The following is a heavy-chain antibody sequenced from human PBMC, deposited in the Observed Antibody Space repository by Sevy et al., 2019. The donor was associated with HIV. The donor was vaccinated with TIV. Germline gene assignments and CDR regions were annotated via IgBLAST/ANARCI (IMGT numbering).Heavy chain of an antibody. V-gene: IGHV1-18*01. CDR3: ARAPSGSQGPGQYFHH. CDR1: GYTFTNYH. Sequence: ASVKVSCKASGYTFTNYHITWVRQAPGQGLEWMGWITAYNGNPNYAQRLQGRVTMTTDTSTSTAYMELRSLRSDDTAVYYCARAPSGSQGPGQYFHHWGQGTLVTVSS. J-gene: IGHJ1*01. CDR2: ITAYNGNP. D-gene: IGHD1-26*01.